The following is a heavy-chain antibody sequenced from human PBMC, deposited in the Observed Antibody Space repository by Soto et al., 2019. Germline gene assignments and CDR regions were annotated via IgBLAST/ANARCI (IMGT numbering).Heavy chain of an antibody. CDR3: ASPRQGNYDFLSGYYALDY. V-gene: IGHV4-39*01. Sequence: SETLSLTCTVSGASISSSRSYWGWVRQPPGKGLEWIVSFYYTGGTYSTYYNPSLKSRVTISVDTSKSQFSLNLRSVTAADTAVYYCASPRQGNYDFLSGYYALDYWGQGTRVTVSS. CDR2: FYYTGGT. J-gene: IGHJ4*02. CDR1: GASISSSRSY. D-gene: IGHD3-3*01.